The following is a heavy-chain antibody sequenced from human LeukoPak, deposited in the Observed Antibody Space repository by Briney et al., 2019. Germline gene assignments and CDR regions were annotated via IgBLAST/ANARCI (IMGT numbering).Heavy chain of an antibody. J-gene: IGHJ4*02. CDR3: AIRSPVNTAMVGNY. CDR1: GFTFSSYA. Sequence: PGGSLRLSCAASGFTFSSYAMSWVRQAPGKGLEWVSSISGSGGSTYYADSVKGRFTISRDNAKNTLHLQVSSLRAEDTAVYYCAIRSPVNTAMVGNYWGQGTLVTVSS. CDR2: ISGSGGST. V-gene: IGHV3-23*01. D-gene: IGHD5-18*01.